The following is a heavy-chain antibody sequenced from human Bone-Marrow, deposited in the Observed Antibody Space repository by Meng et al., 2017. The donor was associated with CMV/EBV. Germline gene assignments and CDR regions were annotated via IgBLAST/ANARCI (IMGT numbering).Heavy chain of an antibody. CDR1: GYTFTSYG. CDR3: AGGLYSSSWYGSDYFDY. D-gene: IGHD6-13*01. V-gene: IGHV1-18*01. Sequence: ASVKVSCKASGYTFTSYGISWVRQAPGQGIEWMGWISAYNGNTNYAQKLQGRVTMATDTSTSTAYMELRSLRSEDTAVYYCAGGLYSSSWYGSDYFDYWGQGTLVTVSS. J-gene: IGHJ4*02. CDR2: ISAYNGNT.